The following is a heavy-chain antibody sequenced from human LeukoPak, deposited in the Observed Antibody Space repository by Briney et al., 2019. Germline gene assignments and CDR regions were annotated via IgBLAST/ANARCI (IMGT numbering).Heavy chain of an antibody. J-gene: IGHJ3*02. CDR1: GFTFSSYT. V-gene: IGHV3-23*01. CDR2: ISGSGGST. Sequence: GGSLRLSCAASGFTFSSYTMSWVRQAPGKGLEWVSAISGSGGSTYYADSVKGRFTISRDNSKNTLYLQMNSLRAEDTAVYYCARELAPADDTFDIWGQGTMVTVSS. CDR3: ARELAPADDTFDI. D-gene: IGHD6-13*01.